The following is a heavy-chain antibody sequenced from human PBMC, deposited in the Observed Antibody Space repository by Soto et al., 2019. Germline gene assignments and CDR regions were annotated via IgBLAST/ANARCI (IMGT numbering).Heavy chain of an antibody. Sequence: QVQLVESGGGVVQPGRSLRLSCAASGFTFSTCGMHWVRQAPGKGLEWVALTSYHGNKEYYADSVKGRFTISRDNSKNTLYLQMNSLRAEDTAVYYCAKVIGYSGDEVWYFDLWGRGTLVTVSS. CDR1: GFTFSTCG. J-gene: IGHJ2*01. CDR2: TSYHGNKE. V-gene: IGHV3-30*18. D-gene: IGHD5-12*01. CDR3: AKVIGYSGDEVWYFDL.